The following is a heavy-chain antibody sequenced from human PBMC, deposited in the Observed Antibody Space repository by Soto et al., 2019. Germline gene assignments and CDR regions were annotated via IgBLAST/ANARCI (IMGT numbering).Heavy chain of an antibody. CDR2: IYYSGST. D-gene: IGHD5-18*01. CDR1: GGSISSGGYY. J-gene: IGHJ3*02. V-gene: IGHV4-31*03. CDR3: ARVGNLGYVYLSDAFDI. Sequence: QVQLQESGPGLVKPSQTLSLTCTVSGGSISSGGYYWSWIRQHPGKGLEWIGYIYYSGSTYYNPSLKSRVTITVDTSKYQFSLILCSVTASDSAGYYCARVGNLGYVYLSDAFDIWGQGTMVTVSS.